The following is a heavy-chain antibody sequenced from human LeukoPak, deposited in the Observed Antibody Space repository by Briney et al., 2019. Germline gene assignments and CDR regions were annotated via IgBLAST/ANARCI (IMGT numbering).Heavy chain of an antibody. CDR1: GFTFSSYA. CDR2: ISYDGSNK. Sequence: GRSLRLSCAASGFTFSSYAMHWVRQAPGKGLEWVAVISYDGSNKYYADSVKGRFTISRDNPKNTLYLQMNSLRAEDTAVYYCAREGKKGVPADHYFDYWGQGTLVTVSS. J-gene: IGHJ4*02. V-gene: IGHV3-30*01. CDR3: AREGKKGVPADHYFDY. D-gene: IGHD2-2*01.